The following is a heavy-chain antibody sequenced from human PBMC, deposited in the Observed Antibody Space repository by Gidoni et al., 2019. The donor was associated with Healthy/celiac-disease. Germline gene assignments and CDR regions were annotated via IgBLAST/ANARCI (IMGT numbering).Heavy chain of an antibody. J-gene: IGHJ4*02. CDR2: ISWNRGSI. Sequence: EVQLVESGGGLVQPGRSLRLSCAASGFTFDDSAMHWVRQPPGKGLEWVSGISWNRGSIGYADSVKGRFTISRDNAKNSLYLKMNSLRDEDTALYYCAKDGRTDYIWGSYWFDYWGQGTLVTVSS. D-gene: IGHD3-16*01. V-gene: IGHV3-9*01. CDR1: GFTFDDSA. CDR3: AKDGRTDYIWGSYWFDY.